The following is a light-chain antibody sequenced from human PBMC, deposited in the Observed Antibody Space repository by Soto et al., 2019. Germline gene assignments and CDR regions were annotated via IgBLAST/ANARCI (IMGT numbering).Light chain of an antibody. Sequence: QSVLTQPASVFGSPGQSIIFSCTGTSSDVGGYNFVSWYQQHPGKAPKLMIYEVSSRPSGVSNRFSGSKSGNTASLTISGLQPEDEADYYCSSYTTRTTVVFGTGTKVTVL. V-gene: IGLV2-14*03. J-gene: IGLJ1*01. CDR1: SSDVGGYNF. CDR2: EVS. CDR3: SSYTTRTTVV.